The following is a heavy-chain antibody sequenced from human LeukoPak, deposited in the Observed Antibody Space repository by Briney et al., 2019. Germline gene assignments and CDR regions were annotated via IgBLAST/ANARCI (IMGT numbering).Heavy chain of an antibody. V-gene: IGHV1-2*02. CDR2: INPNSGGT. J-gene: IGHJ4*02. CDR1: FTGYY. Sequence: ASVKVSCTFTGYYMHWVRQAPGQGLEWLGVINPNSGGTDYAQKFQGRVTMTRDTSISTAYMELSSLRSDDTAVYYCARGGYSYGYLDYWGQGTLVTVSS. D-gene: IGHD5-18*01. CDR3: ARGGYSYGYLDY.